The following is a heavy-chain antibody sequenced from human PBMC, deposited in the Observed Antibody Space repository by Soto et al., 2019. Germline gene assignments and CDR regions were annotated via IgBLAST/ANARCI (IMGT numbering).Heavy chain of an antibody. D-gene: IGHD4-17*01. CDR1: GGSISSYY. V-gene: IGHV4-59*01. CDR2: TYYSGST. Sequence: QVQLQESGPGLVKPSETLSLTCTVSGGSISSYYWNWIRQPPGKGLGWIGYTYYSGSTNYNPSLKSRVTISVDTSKNQFSLKLTSVTAADTAVYYCARGDYASAWYFDLWGRGTLVTVSS. J-gene: IGHJ2*01. CDR3: ARGDYASAWYFDL.